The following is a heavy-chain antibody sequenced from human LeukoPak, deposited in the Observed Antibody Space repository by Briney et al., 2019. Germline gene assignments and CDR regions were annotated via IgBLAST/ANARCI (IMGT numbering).Heavy chain of an antibody. CDR3: ARDPYYSNYPNWFDP. D-gene: IGHD4-11*01. J-gene: IGHJ5*02. CDR1: GFTFSSYA. CDR2: ISGSGGST. Sequence: GGSLRLSCAASGFTFSSYAMSWVRQAPGKGLEWVSAISGSGGSTYYADSVKGRFTISRDNSKNTLYLQMNSLRAEDTAVYYCARDPYYSNYPNWFDPWGQGTLVTVSS. V-gene: IGHV3-23*01.